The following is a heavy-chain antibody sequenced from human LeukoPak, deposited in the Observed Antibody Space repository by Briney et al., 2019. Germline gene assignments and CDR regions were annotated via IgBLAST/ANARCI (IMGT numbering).Heavy chain of an antibody. J-gene: IGHJ4*02. CDR3: ARAHRPEVFFQPLDY. CDR2: ISGSSYYI. CDR1: GFTFSSYT. V-gene: IGHV3-21*01. D-gene: IGHD1-14*01. Sequence: GGSLRLSCAASGFTFSSYTINWVRQAPGKGLEWVSSISGSSYYIYYADSVRGRFTISRDNAKNSLYLQMNSLRAEDTAFYYCARAHRPEVFFQPLDYWGQGTLVTVSS.